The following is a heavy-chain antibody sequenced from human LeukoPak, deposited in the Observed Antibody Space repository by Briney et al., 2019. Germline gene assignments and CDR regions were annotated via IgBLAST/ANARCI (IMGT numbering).Heavy chain of an antibody. Sequence: GGSLRLFCAASGFTFSSYAMTWVRQAPGKGLEWVSVIYSGGSTFYADSVEGRFTISRDNSNNTLYLQMNSLRAEDTAMYYCAREYYDNSGGEDAFDIWGPGTMVTVSS. J-gene: IGHJ3*02. CDR2: IYSGGST. V-gene: IGHV3-53*01. CDR3: AREYYDNSGGEDAFDI. CDR1: GFTFSSYA. D-gene: IGHD3-22*01.